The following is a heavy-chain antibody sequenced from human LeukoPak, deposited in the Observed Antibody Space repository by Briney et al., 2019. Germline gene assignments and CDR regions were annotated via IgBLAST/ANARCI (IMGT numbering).Heavy chain of an antibody. J-gene: IGHJ3*02. Sequence: SETPSLTCSVPDDSIRSNYWSWIRHSPGKGLEWIGYIYDSVSTNYNPSLKSRLTISVDTSKRQFSLKLSSVTAADTAVYYCAREGPFSGYFYIWGQGTMVTVSS. CDR2: IYDSVST. CDR1: DDSIRSNY. CDR3: AREGPFSGYFYI. V-gene: IGHV4-59*13. D-gene: IGHD5-12*01.